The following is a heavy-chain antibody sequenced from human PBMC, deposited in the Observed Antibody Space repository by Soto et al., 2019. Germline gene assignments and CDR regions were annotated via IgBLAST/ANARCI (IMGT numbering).Heavy chain of an antibody. D-gene: IGHD3-10*01. CDR1: GFTFSKYA. Sequence: EVQLLQSGGGWVQPGGSLRLSCAASGFTFSKYAMAWVRQAPGKGLELVSSVSGSGVIKYYADSVQGRFTISRDSSNNTLSVQMNSLRVEDTAIYSCAKDLTSMVRVVLPAPWGQGILVTVSS. CDR3: AKDLTSMVRVVLPAP. V-gene: IGHV3-23*01. J-gene: IGHJ4*02. CDR2: VSGSGVIK.